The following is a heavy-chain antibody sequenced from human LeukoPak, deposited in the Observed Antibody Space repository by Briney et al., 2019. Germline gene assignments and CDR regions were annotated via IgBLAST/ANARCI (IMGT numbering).Heavy chain of an antibody. CDR2: INPNSGGT. CDR3: ARVGGGLQYHFDY. J-gene: IGHJ4*02. CDR1: ENTFTNYY. V-gene: IGHV1-2*02. Sequence: ASVKVSCKASENTFTNYYMHWVRQAPGQGPEWVGWINPNSGGTNYAQKFQVRVTMTMDTSISTAYMELSRLRSDDTAVYYCARVGGGLQYHFDYWGQGTLVTVSS. D-gene: IGHD4-23*01.